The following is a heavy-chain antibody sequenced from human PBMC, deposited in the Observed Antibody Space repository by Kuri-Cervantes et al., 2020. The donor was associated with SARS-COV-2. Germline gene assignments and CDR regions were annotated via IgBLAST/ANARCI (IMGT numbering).Heavy chain of an antibody. Sequence: GESLKIPCAAFGFTFSSYSMKWVRQAPGKGLEWVSYISSSSSTIYYADSVKGRFTISRDNAKNSLYLQMNSLRDEDTAVYYCARDPLRVVGATDDAFDIWGQGTMVTVSS. CDR3: ARDPLRVVGATDDAFDI. D-gene: IGHD1-26*01. V-gene: IGHV3-48*02. J-gene: IGHJ3*02. CDR1: GFTFSSYS. CDR2: ISSSSSTI.